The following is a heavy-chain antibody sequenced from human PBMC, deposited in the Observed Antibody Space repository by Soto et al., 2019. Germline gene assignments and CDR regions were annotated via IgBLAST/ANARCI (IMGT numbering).Heavy chain of an antibody. CDR2: INHSGST. J-gene: IGHJ4*02. Sequence: QVQLQQWGAGLLKPSETLSLTCAVYGGSFSGYYWSWIRQPPGKGLEWIGEINHSGSTNYNPSLKSRVTISVDTSKNQFSRKLSSVTAADTAVYYCARGRRRRLDYWGQGTLVTVSS. CDR3: ARGRRRRLDY. CDR1: GGSFSGYY. D-gene: IGHD1-1*01. V-gene: IGHV4-34*01.